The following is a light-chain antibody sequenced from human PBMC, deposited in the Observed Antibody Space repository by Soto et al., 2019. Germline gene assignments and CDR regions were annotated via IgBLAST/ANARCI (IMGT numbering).Light chain of an antibody. Sequence: EIVLTQSPDTLSLSPGERATLSCRASQSVSSYLAWFQQKPGQAPRLLIYDASTRATGIPARFSGSGSGTDFNLTISSLVPEDFAVYYCQQRSNWPPITFGQGTRLEIK. CDR1: QSVSSY. CDR2: DAS. V-gene: IGKV3-11*01. CDR3: QQRSNWPPIT. J-gene: IGKJ5*01.